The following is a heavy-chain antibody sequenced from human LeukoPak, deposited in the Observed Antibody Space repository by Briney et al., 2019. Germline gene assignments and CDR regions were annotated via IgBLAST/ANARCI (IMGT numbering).Heavy chain of an antibody. Sequence: GRSLRLSCAASGFTFSSYGMHWVRQAPGKGLEWVAVISYDGSNKYYADSVKGRFTISRDNSKNTLYLQMNSLRAEDTAVYYCAKDFIGVVYALVLRFFDYWGQGTLVTVSS. CDR3: AKDFIGVVYALVLRFFDY. V-gene: IGHV3-30*18. D-gene: IGHD2-8*02. CDR1: GFTFSSYG. J-gene: IGHJ4*02. CDR2: ISYDGSNK.